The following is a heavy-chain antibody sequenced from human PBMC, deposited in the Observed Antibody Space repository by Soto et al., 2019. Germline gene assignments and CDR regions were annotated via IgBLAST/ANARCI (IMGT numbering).Heavy chain of an antibody. CDR1: GYSCTSYW. V-gene: IGHV5-51*01. D-gene: IGHD2-2*02. CDR2: IYPGDSDT. Sequence: GESLKISCKGSGYSCTSYWIGWVRQMPGKGLEWMGIIYPGDSDTRYSPSFQGQVTISADKSISTAYLQWSSLKASDTAMYYCARLRRSAAGIPSSYIDYWGQGTLVTVSS. J-gene: IGHJ4*02. CDR3: ARLRRSAAGIPSSYIDY.